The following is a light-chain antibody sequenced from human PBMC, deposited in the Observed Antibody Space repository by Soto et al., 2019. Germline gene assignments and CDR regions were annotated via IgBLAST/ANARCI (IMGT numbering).Light chain of an antibody. CDR2: EVH. J-gene: IGLJ1*01. V-gene: IGLV2-14*01. CDR3: ASYLTTSHLQV. Sequence: QSALTHPASVSWSPGESITVSCSGSISDIGSHNYVSWYRQDPGEAPRLLIYEVHYRPSGVSSRFSGSKSGNTASLTISGLQAADEADYYCASYLTTSHLQVFGTGTKVTXL. CDR1: ISDIGSHNY.